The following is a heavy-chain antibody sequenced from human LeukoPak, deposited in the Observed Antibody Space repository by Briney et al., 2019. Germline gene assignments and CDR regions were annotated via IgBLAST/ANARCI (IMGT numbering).Heavy chain of an antibody. J-gene: IGHJ4*02. V-gene: IGHV1-8*01. Sequence: ASVKVSCKASGYTFTSYDINWVRQATGQGLEWMGWMNPNSGNTGYAQKFQGRVTMTRDMSTSTVYMELSSLRSEDTAVYYCARGYYDSSGYPTGYFDYWGQGTLVTVSS. D-gene: IGHD3-22*01. CDR1: GYTFTSYD. CDR2: MNPNSGNT. CDR3: ARGYYDSSGYPTGYFDY.